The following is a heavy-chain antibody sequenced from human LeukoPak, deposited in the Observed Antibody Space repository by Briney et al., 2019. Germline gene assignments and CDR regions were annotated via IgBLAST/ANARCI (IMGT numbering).Heavy chain of an antibody. CDR3: ARSQYYDFWSGYLYYFDY. CDR1: GGTFSSYA. Sequence: SVKVSCKASGGTFSSYAISWVRQAPGQGLEWMGGIIPIFGTANYAQKFQGRVTITADKSTSTAYMELSSLRSEDTAVYYCARSQYYDFWSGYLYYFDYWGQGTLVTVSS. D-gene: IGHD3-3*01. V-gene: IGHV1-69*06. CDR2: IIPIFGTA. J-gene: IGHJ4*02.